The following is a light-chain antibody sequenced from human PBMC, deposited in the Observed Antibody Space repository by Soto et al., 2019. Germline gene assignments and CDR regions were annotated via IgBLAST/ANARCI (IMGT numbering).Light chain of an antibody. CDR1: SSNIGGNP. CDR2: NNN. V-gene: IGLV1-44*01. J-gene: IGLJ3*02. Sequence: QSVLTKPPSASGTPGQRVTISCSGSSSNIGGNPVNWYQQLPGTAPKLLIYNNNQRPSGVPDRFSGSKSGTSASLAISGLQSEDEADYYCAAWHDSLNGPVFGGGTKVTVL. CDR3: AAWHDSLNGPV.